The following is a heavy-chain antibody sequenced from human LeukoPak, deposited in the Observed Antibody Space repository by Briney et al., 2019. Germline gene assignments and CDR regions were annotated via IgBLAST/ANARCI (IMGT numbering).Heavy chain of an antibody. CDR2: IVVGSGNT. Sequence: GTSVKVSCKASGFTFTSSAVQWVRQARGQRLEWIGWIVVGSGNTNYAQKFQERVTITRDMSTSTAYMELSSLRSEDTAVYYCAADRPPIAMVRGVIIDWGQGTLVTVSS. D-gene: IGHD3-10*01. J-gene: IGHJ4*02. CDR1: GFTFTSSA. V-gene: IGHV1-58*01. CDR3: AADRPPIAMVRGVIID.